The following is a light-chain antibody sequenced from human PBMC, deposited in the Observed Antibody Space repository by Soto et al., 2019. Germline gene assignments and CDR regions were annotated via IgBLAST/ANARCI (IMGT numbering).Light chain of an antibody. J-gene: IGKJ5*01. CDR1: QSISSY. Sequence: DIQMTHSPSSLSASVVDRVTITCRASQSISSYLNWYQQKPGKAPKLLIYAASNLQSGVPSRFSGSGSGTDFTLTISSPQPEDFATYYCQQSYSTPPVTFGQGTRLEIK. V-gene: IGKV1-39*01. CDR3: QQSYSTPPVT. CDR2: AAS.